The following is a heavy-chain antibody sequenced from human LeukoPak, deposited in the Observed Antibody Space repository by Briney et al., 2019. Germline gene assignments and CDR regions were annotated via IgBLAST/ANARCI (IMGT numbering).Heavy chain of an antibody. CDR3: ARGDYYGSGKTHFDN. CDR1: GGSISSGDYY. J-gene: IGHJ4*02. CDR2: IFYSGST. D-gene: IGHD3-10*01. Sequence: SETLSLTCTVSGGSISSGDYYWSWIRQPPGKGLEWIANIFYSGSTYYSPSLKRRVTISLDTSKNQFSLKLSSVTAADSAVYYCARGDYYGSGKTHFDNWGQGTLVTVSS. V-gene: IGHV4-30-4*01.